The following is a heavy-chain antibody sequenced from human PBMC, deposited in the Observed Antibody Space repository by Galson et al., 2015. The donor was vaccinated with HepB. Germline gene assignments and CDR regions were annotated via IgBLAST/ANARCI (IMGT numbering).Heavy chain of an antibody. V-gene: IGHV3-23*01. J-gene: IGHJ4*01. CDR1: GFTFTSSA. Sequence: SLRLSCAASGFTFTSSAMHWVRQAPGKGLEWVSAIGGNGYSSYYADSVKGRFTISRDNSKNTLYLQMNSLRAEDTTVYYCARHQLATFDYWGQRTLVTVSS. D-gene: IGHD6-13*01. CDR3: ARHQLATFDY. CDR2: IGGNGYSS.